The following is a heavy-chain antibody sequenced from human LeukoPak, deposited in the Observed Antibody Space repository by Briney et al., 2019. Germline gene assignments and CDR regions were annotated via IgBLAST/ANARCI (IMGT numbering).Heavy chain of an antibody. CDR1: GYTFTGYY. CDR2: INPNSGGT. D-gene: IGHD6-19*01. CDR3: ARVYSSGWYYFDY. J-gene: IGHJ4*02. Sequence: GASVTVSCKASGYTFTGYYMHWVRQAPGQGLEWMGWINPNSGGTNYAQKFQGRVTMTRDTSISTAYMGLSRLRSDDTAVYYCARVYSSGWYYFDYWGQGTLVTVSS. V-gene: IGHV1-2*02.